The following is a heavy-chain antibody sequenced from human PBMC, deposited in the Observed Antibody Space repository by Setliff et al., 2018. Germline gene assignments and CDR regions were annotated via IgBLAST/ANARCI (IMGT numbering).Heavy chain of an antibody. D-gene: IGHD4-17*01. CDR3: ARDNYGGDY. Sequence: GGSLRLSCAASGFTFSSYAMYWVRQAPGKGLEWVAVISYDGSNKYYADSVKGRFTISRDNAKNTLYLQMNSLRAEDTAVYYCARDNYGGDYWGQGTLVTVSS. V-gene: IGHV3-30*04. J-gene: IGHJ4*02. CDR2: ISYDGSNK. CDR1: GFTFSSYA.